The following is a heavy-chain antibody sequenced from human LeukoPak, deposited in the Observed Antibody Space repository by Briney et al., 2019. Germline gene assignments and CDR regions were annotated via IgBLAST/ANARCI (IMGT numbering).Heavy chain of an antibody. CDR3: ARDLGFWSGYYTYDWFDP. D-gene: IGHD3-3*01. V-gene: IGHV4-59*01. Sequence: SETLSLTCTVSGGSISSYYWSWIRQPPGKGLEWIGYIYYSGSTNYNPSLKSRVTISVDTSRNQFSLKLSSVTAADTAVYYCARDLGFWSGYYTYDWFDPSGQGTLVTVSS. J-gene: IGHJ5*02. CDR2: IYYSGST. CDR1: GGSISSYY.